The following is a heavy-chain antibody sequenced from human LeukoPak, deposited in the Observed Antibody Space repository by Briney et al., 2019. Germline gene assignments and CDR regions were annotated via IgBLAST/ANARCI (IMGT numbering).Heavy chain of an antibody. CDR1: GFTFSSYS. D-gene: IGHD3-3*01. V-gene: IGHV3-21*01. CDR2: ISSNSIYV. Sequence: PGGSLRLSCAASGFTFSSYSMNWVRQAPGKGLEWVSSISSNSIYVFYADSMKGRFTISRDNAKNSLSLQMNSLRAEDTAVYYCARDQVDRFWYFDYWGQGTLVTVSS. J-gene: IGHJ4*02. CDR3: ARDQVDRFWYFDY.